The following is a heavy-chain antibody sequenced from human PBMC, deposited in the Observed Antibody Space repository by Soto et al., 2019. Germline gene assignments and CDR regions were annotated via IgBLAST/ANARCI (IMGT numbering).Heavy chain of an antibody. CDR2: IYYNGST. Sequence: SETLSLTCTVSGGSISHYHWNWIRQPPGKGMEWIGYIYYNGSTHYNPSLTSRVTISVDMSKNQFSLKLTSVTAADTAMYYCASRIPTWSLSWGQGALVTSPQ. CDR1: GGSISHYH. V-gene: IGHV4-59*08. D-gene: IGHD2-21*01. J-gene: IGHJ5*02. CDR3: ASRIPTWSLS.